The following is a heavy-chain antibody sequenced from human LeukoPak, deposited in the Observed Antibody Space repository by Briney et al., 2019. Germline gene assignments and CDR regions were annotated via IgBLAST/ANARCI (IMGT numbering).Heavy chain of an antibody. CDR1: GYTFTGYY. D-gene: IGHD3-22*01. J-gene: IGHJ4*02. V-gene: IGHV1-2*02. CDR3: ARVGILVKNYYDSSGYLVY. CDR2: INPNSGGT. Sequence: WASVKVSCKASGYTFTGYYMHWVRQAPGQGLEWMGWINPNSGGTNYAQKLQGRVTMTTDTSTSTAYMELRSLRSDDTAVYYCARVGILVKNYYDSSGYLVYWGQGTLVTVSS.